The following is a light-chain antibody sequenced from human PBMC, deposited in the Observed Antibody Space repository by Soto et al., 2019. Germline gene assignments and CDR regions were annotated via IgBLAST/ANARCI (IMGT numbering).Light chain of an antibody. CDR2: EGS. V-gene: IGLV2-23*01. J-gene: IGLJ3*02. CDR1: SSDVGSYHL. Sequence: QSVLTQPASVSGSPGQSITISCTGTSSDVGSYHLVSWYQQHPGKAPKLMIYEGSKRPSGVSNRFSGSKSGNTASLTISGLQAEDEADYYCCSYAGSSTLVFGGGTKLTV. CDR3: CSYAGSSTLV.